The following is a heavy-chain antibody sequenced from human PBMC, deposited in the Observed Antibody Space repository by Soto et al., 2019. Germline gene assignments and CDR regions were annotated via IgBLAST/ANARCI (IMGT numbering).Heavy chain of an antibody. V-gene: IGHV1-69*13. D-gene: IGHD5-18*01. CDR2: IIPIFGTA. CDR1: GGTFSSYA. Sequence: GASVKVSCKASGGTFSSYAISWVRQAPGQGLEWMGGIIPIFGTANYAQKFQGRVTITADESTSTAYMELSSLRSEDTAVYYCARGSIQLWLMNYYYYGMDVWGQGTTVTVSS. CDR3: ARGSIQLWLMNYYYYGMDV. J-gene: IGHJ6*02.